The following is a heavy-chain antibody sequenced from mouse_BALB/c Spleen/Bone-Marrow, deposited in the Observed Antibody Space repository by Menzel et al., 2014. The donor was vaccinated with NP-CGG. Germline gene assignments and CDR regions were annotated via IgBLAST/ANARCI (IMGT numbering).Heavy chain of an antibody. V-gene: IGHV10-1*02. Sequence: VQLKESGGGLVQPKGSLKLSCAASGFTFNTYAINWVRQAPGKGLEWVARIRSKSNNYATYYADSVKDTFTISRDDSQNMLYLQMHNLKTEDTAMYYCVRHQIYPWYFDVWGAGTTVTVSS. D-gene: IGHD2-1*01. CDR3: VRHQIYPWYFDV. CDR2: IRSKSNNYAT. CDR1: GFTFNTYA. J-gene: IGHJ1*01.